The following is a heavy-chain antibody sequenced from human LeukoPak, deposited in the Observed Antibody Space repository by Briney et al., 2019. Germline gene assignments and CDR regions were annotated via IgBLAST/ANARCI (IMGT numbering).Heavy chain of an antibody. CDR1: GGSISSSGFS. CDR2: IYYSGTT. J-gene: IGHJ2*01. D-gene: IGHD2-2*01. V-gene: IGHV4-30-4*07. CDR3: ANTNWFFDI. Sequence: PSETLSLTCTVSGGSISSSGFSWSWIRQPPGKGLEWIGYIYYSGTTNYNPSLRSRATMSVDTSKNQISLRLSSVTAADTAIYYCANTNWFFDIWGRGTRVSVSS.